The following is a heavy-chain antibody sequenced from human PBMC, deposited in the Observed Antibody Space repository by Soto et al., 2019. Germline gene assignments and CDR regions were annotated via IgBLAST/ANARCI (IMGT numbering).Heavy chain of an antibody. Sequence: SETLSITCTVSGGSVSSTSYYWSWIRQPPGKGLEYIGCISYSGSTNYNPSLRSRVTISVDTSKNQFSLKLSSVTAADTAVYYCARGYYDFWSGYYPRTNYYMDVWGKGTTVTVSS. CDR3: ARGYYDFWSGYYPRTNYYMDV. V-gene: IGHV4-61*01. J-gene: IGHJ6*03. D-gene: IGHD3-3*01. CDR1: GGSVSSTSYY. CDR2: ISYSGST.